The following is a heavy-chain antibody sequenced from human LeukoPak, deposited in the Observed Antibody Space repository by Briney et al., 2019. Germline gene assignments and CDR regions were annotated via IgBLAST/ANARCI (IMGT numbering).Heavy chain of an antibody. V-gene: IGHV3-30*04. CDR2: ISYDGSNK. CDR1: GFTFSSYA. CDR3: ARDRLFPGDY. Sequence: GGSLRFSCAASGFTFSSYAMHWVRQAPGKGLEWVAVISYDGSNKYYADSVKGRFTISRDNSKSTLYLQMNSLRAEDTAVYYCARDRLFPGDYRGQGTLVTVSS. D-gene: IGHD6-25*01. J-gene: IGHJ4*02.